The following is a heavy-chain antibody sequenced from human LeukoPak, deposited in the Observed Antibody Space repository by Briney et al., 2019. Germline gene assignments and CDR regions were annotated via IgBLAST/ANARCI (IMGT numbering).Heavy chain of an antibody. J-gene: IGHJ6*03. CDR1: GFTFGDYA. V-gene: IGHV3-49*04. D-gene: IGHD2-2*01. CDR2: IRSKAYGGTT. CDR3: ARTIVPAARVGYYYYYFYMDV. Sequence: GGSLRLSCTTSGFTFGDYAMSWVRQAPGKGLEWVGFIRSKAYGGTTEYAASVKGTFTISRDDSKDIAFLQMNSLKTEDTAVYYCARTIVPAARVGYYYYYFYMDVWGKGTTVTISS.